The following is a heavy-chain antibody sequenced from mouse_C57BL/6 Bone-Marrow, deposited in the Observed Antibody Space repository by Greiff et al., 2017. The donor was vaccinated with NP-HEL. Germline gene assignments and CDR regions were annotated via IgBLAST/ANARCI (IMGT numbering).Heavy chain of an antibody. D-gene: IGHD1-1*01. CDR2: ISDGGSYT. J-gene: IGHJ2*01. CDR1: GFTFSSYA. CDR3: ARELPYFDY. V-gene: IGHV5-4*01. Sequence: DVQLVESGGGLVKPGGSLKLSCAASGFTFSSYAMSWVRQTPEKRLEWVATISDGGSYTYYPDNVKGRFTISRDNAKNNLYLQMSHLKSDDTAMYYCARELPYFDYWGQGTTLTVSS.